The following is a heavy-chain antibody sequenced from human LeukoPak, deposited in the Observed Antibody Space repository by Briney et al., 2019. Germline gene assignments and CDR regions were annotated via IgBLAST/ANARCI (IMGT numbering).Heavy chain of an antibody. V-gene: IGHV3-74*01. CDR1: GFTFSSYW. CDR2: INSDGSST. Sequence: GGSLGLSCAASGFTFSSYWMHWVRQAPGKGLVWVSRINSDGSSTSYADSVKGRFTISRDNAKNTLYLQMNSLRAEDTAVYYCARVYSGSLPIDYWGQGTLVTVSS. CDR3: ARVYSGSLPIDY. J-gene: IGHJ4*02. D-gene: IGHD1-26*01.